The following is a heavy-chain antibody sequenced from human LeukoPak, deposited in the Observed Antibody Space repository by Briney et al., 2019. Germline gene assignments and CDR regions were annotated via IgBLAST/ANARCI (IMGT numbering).Heavy chain of an antibody. CDR2: INHSGST. CDR1: GGSFSGYY. CDR3: ARGPYYDFHFDY. Sequence: SETLSLTCAVYGGSFSGYYWSWIRQPPGKGLEWIGEINHSGSTNYNPSLKSRVTISVDTSKNQFSLKLSSVTAADTTVYYCARGPYYDFHFDYWGQGTLVTVSS. V-gene: IGHV4-34*01. J-gene: IGHJ4*02. D-gene: IGHD3-3*01.